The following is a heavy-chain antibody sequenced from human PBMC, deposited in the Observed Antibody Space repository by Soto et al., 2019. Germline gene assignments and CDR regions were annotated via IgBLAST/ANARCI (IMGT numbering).Heavy chain of an antibody. CDR2: IYYSGST. J-gene: IGHJ6*02. V-gene: IGHV4-61*01. D-gene: IGHD3-22*01. Sequence: SETLSLTCTVSGGSVSSGSYYWSWIRQPPWKGLEWIGYIYYSGSTNYNPSLKSRVTISVDTSKNQFSLKLSSVTAADTAVYYCARAPRLGCYDSSGYYNYYYGMDVWGQGXTVTVYS. CDR1: GGSVSSGSYY. CDR3: ARAPRLGCYDSSGYYNYYYGMDV.